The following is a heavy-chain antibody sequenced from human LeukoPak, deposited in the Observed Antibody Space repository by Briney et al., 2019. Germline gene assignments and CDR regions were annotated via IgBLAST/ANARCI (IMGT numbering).Heavy chain of an antibody. CDR3: SSYDSGDSPWDY. Sequence: PGGSLKLSCAASGFTFSGSAMHWVRQASGKGLEWVGRIRSKANSYATAYAASVKGRFTISRDDSKNTAYLQMNSLKNEDTAVYYCSSYDSGDSPWDYWGQGTLVTVSS. D-gene: IGHD4-17*01. J-gene: IGHJ4*02. V-gene: IGHV3-73*01. CDR1: GFTFSGSA. CDR2: IRSKANSYAT.